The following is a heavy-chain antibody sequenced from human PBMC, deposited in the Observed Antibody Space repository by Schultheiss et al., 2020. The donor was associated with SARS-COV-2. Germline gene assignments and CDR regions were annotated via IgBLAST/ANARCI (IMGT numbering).Heavy chain of an antibody. CDR3: AKDSANWGDCSSTSCYSNWFDP. CDR1: GFTFSSYG. Sequence: GGSLRLSCAASGFTFSSYGMHWVRQAPGKGLEWVAVISYDGSNKYYADSVKGRFTISRDNSKNTLYLQINSLRAEDTAVYYCAKDSANWGDCSSTSCYSNWFDPWGQGTLVTVSS. D-gene: IGHD2-2*01. CDR2: ISYDGSNK. J-gene: IGHJ5*02. V-gene: IGHV3-30*18.